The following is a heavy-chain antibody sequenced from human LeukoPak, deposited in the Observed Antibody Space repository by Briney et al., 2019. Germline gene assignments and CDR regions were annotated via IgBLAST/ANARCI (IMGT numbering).Heavy chain of an antibody. CDR1: GFTFSDSS. V-gene: IGHV3-48*01. D-gene: IGHD5-18*01. Sequence: GGSLRLSCTASGFTFSDSSMNWVRQAPGKGREGLSYISSSSTTIYYADSVKGRFTISRDDAKDSLDLQMNRLRAEDTAVYYCARNLNTADDYWGQGILVTVSS. CDR2: ISSSSTTI. CDR3: ARNLNTADDY. J-gene: IGHJ4*02.